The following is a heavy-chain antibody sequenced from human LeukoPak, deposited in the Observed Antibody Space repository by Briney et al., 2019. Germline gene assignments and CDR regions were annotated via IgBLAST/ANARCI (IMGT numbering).Heavy chain of an antibody. D-gene: IGHD3-10*01. J-gene: IGHJ6*02. V-gene: IGHV4-30-2*01. CDR2: MYHSGIT. CDR3: ARGSGFYYGSGSPPTAVDV. CDR1: GGSIGSGGFS. Sequence: SETLSLTCAVSGGSIGSGGFSWSWIRLPPGKGLECIGYMYHSGITYYNPSLKSRVTISIDRSKNQFSLTLSSVTAADTAVYYCARGSGFYYGSGSPPTAVDVWGQGTTVTVSS.